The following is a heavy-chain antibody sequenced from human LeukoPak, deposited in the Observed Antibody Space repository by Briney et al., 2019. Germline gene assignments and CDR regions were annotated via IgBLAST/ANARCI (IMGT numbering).Heavy chain of an antibody. V-gene: IGHV1-2*02. Sequence: DSVTVSCKASGYTFTGYYMHWVRQPAGHGLEWMGWINSNSGGTNYTQKFQGRVTMTRDTSISTAYMERSRLRSDDTAVYYCARDLSHAQYSSSGYLAGVLYYYYGMDVWGQGTTVTVSS. J-gene: IGHJ6*02. CDR3: ARDLSHAQYSSSGYLAGVLYYYYGMDV. CDR2: INSNSGGT. D-gene: IGHD6-13*01. CDR1: GYTFTGYY.